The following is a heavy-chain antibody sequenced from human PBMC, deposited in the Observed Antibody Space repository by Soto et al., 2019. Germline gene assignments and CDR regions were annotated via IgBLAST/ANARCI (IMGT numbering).Heavy chain of an antibody. J-gene: IGHJ4*02. CDR1: GFTFHNFA. CDR3: ARLLSGNNFGGFDY. Sequence: EVQLLESGGALAQPGGSLTVSCAASGFTFHNFAMSWVRQAAGRGLEWVSSIRTSGDNTHYAGSVRGRFTISRDNFKNTLYLQLYSLRADDTAVYYCARLLSGNNFGGFDYWGQGIRVAVSS. V-gene: IGHV3-23*01. CDR2: IRTSGDNT. D-gene: IGHD3-16*01.